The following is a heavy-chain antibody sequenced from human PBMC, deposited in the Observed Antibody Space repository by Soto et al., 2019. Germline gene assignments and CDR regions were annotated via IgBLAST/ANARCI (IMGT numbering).Heavy chain of an antibody. CDR3: ARHPPRYGSPGVYYYGMDV. V-gene: IGHV5-51*01. Sequence: PGESLKISCKGSGYSFTSYWIGGVRQMPGKGLEWMGIIYPGDSDTRYSPSFQGQVTISADKSISTAYLQWSSLKASDTAMYYCARHPPRYGSPGVYYYGMDVWGQGTTVTVSS. J-gene: IGHJ6*02. CDR2: IYPGDSDT. CDR1: GYSFTSYW. D-gene: IGHD3-10*01.